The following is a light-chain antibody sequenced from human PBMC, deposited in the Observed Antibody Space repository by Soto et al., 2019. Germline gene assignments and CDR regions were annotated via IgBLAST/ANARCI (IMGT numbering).Light chain of an antibody. CDR2: SGY. CDR1: QSVSSS. J-gene: IGKJ4*01. Sequence: FVVTQSPDTLSLSPGETATLSCRASQSVSSSVAWYQHKPGQSPRLVVYSGYKRSPGIPARFSGSGSGTEFTLTISSLQSEDSAVYYCQQYKNWLALTFGGGTKVDI. CDR3: QQYKNWLALT. V-gene: IGKV3-15*01.